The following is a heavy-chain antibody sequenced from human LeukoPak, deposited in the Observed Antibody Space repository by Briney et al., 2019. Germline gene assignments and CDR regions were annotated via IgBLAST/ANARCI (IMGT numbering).Heavy chain of an antibody. V-gene: IGHV4-59*01. D-gene: IGHD4-11*01. J-gene: IGHJ6*02. CDR2: IYYSGST. CDR3: ARDRLQSDYGMDV. Sequence: PSETLSLTCTVSGGSISSYYWSWIRQPPGKGLEWIGYIYYSGSTNYNPSLKSRVTISVDTSKNQFSLKLSSVTAADTAVYYCARDRLQSDYGMDVWGQGTTVTVSS. CDR1: GGSISSYY.